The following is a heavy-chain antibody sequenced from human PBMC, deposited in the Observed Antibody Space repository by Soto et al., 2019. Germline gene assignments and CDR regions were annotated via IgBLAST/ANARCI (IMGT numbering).Heavy chain of an antibody. CDR3: AKRDRDYYDSSGYKGPHGFDI. V-gene: IGHV3-7*01. CDR2: IKQDGSEK. Sequence: GGSLRLSCAASGFTFSSYWMSWVRQAPGKGLEWVANIKQDGSEKYYVDSVKGRFTISRDNAKNSLYLQMNSLRAEDTAVYYCAKRDRDYYDSSGYKGPHGFDIWGQGTMVTVSS. CDR1: GFTFSSYW. J-gene: IGHJ3*02. D-gene: IGHD3-22*01.